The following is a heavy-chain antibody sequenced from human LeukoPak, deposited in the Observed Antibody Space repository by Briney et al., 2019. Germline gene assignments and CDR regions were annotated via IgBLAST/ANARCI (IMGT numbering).Heavy chain of an antibody. J-gene: IGHJ2*01. CDR3: ARLRRRYYDSSGYYPWYFDL. Sequence: SETLSLTCTVSGGSISSYYWSWIRQPAGKGLEWIGRIYTSGSTNYNPSLKSRVTMSVDTSKSQFSLKLSSVTAADTAVYYCARLRRRYYDSSGYYPWYFDLWGRGTLVTVSS. CDR1: GGSISSYY. V-gene: IGHV4-4*07. D-gene: IGHD3-22*01. CDR2: IYTSGST.